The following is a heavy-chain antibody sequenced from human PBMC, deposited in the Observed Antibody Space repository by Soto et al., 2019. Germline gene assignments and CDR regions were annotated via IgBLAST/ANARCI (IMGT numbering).Heavy chain of an antibody. V-gene: IGHV3-23*01. Sequence: PGGSLRLSCAASGFTFSSYAMSWVRQAPGKGLEWVSAISGSGGSTYYADSVKGRFTISRDNSKNTLYLQMNSLRAEDTAVYYCAKDKRRGSSGWTYYFDYWGQGTLVTVSS. CDR1: GFTFSSYA. CDR2: ISGSGGST. D-gene: IGHD6-19*01. CDR3: AKDKRRGSSGWTYYFDY. J-gene: IGHJ4*02.